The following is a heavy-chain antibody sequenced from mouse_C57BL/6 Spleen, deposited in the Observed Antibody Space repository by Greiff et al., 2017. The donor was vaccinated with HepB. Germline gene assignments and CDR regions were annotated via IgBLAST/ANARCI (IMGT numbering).Heavy chain of an antibody. CDR2: IYPGDGDT. CDR1: GYAFSSSW. J-gene: IGHJ4*01. Sequence: VQLQQSGPELVKPGASVKISCKASGYAFSSSWMNWVKQRPGKGLEWIGRIYPGDGDTNYNGKFKGKATLTADKSSSTAYMQLSSLTSEDSAVYYCARWVELRQDMDYAMDYWGQGTSVTVSS. D-gene: IGHD2-4*01. V-gene: IGHV1-82*01. CDR3: ARWVELRQDMDYAMDY.